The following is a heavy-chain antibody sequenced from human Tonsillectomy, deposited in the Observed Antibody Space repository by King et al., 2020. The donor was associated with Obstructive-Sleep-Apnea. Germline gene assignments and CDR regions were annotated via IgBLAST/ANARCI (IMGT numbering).Heavy chain of an antibody. D-gene: IGHD3-10*01. Sequence: QVQLQESGPGLVKPSETLSLSCTVSGYFLSRGYYWGWIRQSPGKGLEWIGSIYHSGRTYYNPSLKSRVTISVDTSKNQFSLMLSSVTAADTAVYYCARDDYYGSGSPPDYWGQGTLVTVSS. V-gene: IGHV4-38-2*02. CDR1: GYFLSRGYY. CDR2: IYHSGRT. CDR3: ARDDYYGSGSPPDY. J-gene: IGHJ4*02.